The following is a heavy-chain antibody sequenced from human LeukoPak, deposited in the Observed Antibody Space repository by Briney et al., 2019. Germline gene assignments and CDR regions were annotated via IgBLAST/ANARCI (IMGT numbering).Heavy chain of an antibody. J-gene: IGHJ4*02. CDR2: IAGSSGTT. CDR1: GFTLSSYW. D-gene: IGHD2-2*01. CDR3: ARWYCSSAYCYYDY. Sequence: GGSLRLSCAASGFTLSSYWMTWVRQAPGKGLEWVSSIAGSSGTTVYADSVKGRFTISRDNSKNTLHLEMNSLRAEDTAVYYCARWYCSSAYCYYDYWGQGTLVTVSS. V-gene: IGHV3-23*01.